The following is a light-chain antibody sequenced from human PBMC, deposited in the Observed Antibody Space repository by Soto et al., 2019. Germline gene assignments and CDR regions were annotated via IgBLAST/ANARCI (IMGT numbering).Light chain of an antibody. Sequence: DIQMTQSPSSLSASVGDRVTITCRTSQSISTYLNWYQQRPGKAPNLLIYAASNLQSGVPSRFSGSGSGTLFTLTISSLQPEDFVSYYCQQSFNAPWTFGQGTKVAIK. CDR3: QQSFNAPWT. CDR2: AAS. V-gene: IGKV1-39*01. J-gene: IGKJ1*01. CDR1: QSISTY.